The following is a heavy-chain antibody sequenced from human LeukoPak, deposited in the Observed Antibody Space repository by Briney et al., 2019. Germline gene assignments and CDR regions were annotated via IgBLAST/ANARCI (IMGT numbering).Heavy chain of an antibody. CDR3: ARGGLYYDILTGFDS. Sequence: SETLSLTCTVSSGSISPNYWSWIRQPPGKGLEWIGYIYYSGSTRYNPSLKSRVTISVDTSKNQYSLKLNSVTAADTAVYYCARGGLYYDILTGFDSWGQGTLVTVSS. D-gene: IGHD3-9*01. J-gene: IGHJ4*02. V-gene: IGHV4-59*01. CDR2: IYYSGST. CDR1: SGSISPNY.